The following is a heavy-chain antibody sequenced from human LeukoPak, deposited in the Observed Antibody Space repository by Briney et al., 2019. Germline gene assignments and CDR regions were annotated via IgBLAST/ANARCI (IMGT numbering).Heavy chain of an antibody. J-gene: IGHJ4*02. CDR1: GYTFTSYY. Sequence: ASVKVSCKASGYTFTSYYMHWVRQAPGQGLEWMGIINPSGGSTSYAQKFQGRVTMTRDTSTSTVYMELSSLRSEDTVVYYCARDLGSGWDFDYWGQGTLVTVSS. CDR2: INPSGGST. V-gene: IGHV1-46*01. CDR3: ARDLGSGWDFDY. D-gene: IGHD6-19*01.